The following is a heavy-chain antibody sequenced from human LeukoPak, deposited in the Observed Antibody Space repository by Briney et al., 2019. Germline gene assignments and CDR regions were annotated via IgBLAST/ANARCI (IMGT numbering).Heavy chain of an antibody. CDR3: ARVGKTITIFGVVTEIIRNWYFDL. D-gene: IGHD3-3*01. CDR2: IRPNSGDT. CDR1: GYTFTGYY. J-gene: IGHJ2*01. Sequence: GASVKVSCKASGYTFTGYYVHWVRQAPGQGLEWMGWIRPNSGDTNYAQKLQGRVTMTTDTSTSTAYMELRSLRSDDTAVYYCARVGKTITIFGVVTEIIRNWYFDLWGRGTLVTVSS. V-gene: IGHV1-18*04.